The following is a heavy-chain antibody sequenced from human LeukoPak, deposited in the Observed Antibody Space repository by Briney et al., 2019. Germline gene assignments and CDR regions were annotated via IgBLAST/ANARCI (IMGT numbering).Heavy chain of an antibody. V-gene: IGHV1-24*01. D-gene: IGHD3-10*01. J-gene: IGHJ3*02. CDR3: ATLGFEELTVRAFDI. CDR2: FDPEDGET. CDR1: GYTLTELS. Sequence: ASVRVSCTVSGYTLTELSMHWVRQAPGKGLEWMGGFDPEDGETIYAQKFQGRVTMTEDTSTDTAYMELSSLRSEDTAVYYCATLGFEELTVRAFDIWGQGTMVTVSS.